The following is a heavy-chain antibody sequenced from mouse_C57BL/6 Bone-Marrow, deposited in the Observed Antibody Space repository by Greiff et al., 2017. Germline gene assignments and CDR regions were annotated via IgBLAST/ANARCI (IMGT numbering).Heavy chain of an antibody. CDR2: IRNKANGYPT. Sequence: EVKLVEFGGGLVQPGGSLSLSCAASGFTFTDYYMSWVRPPPGKALAWLGFIRNKANGYPTEYSASVTGRFTISRDNSQSILYLQINALRAEDSATYYCARETGYFDYWGQGTTLTVSS. CDR3: ARETGYFDY. V-gene: IGHV7-3*01. CDR1: GFTFTDYY. J-gene: IGHJ2*01.